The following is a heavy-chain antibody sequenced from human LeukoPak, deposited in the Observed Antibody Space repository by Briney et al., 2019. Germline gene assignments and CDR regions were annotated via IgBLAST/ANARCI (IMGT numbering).Heavy chain of an antibody. J-gene: IGHJ6*02. V-gene: IGHV3-33*01. D-gene: IGHD6-13*01. CDR3: ARVGQQLVRGGMDV. Sequence: GGSLRLSCAASGFTFSSYGMHWVRQAPGKGLEWVAVIWYDGSNKYYADSVKGRFTISRDNSKNTLYLQMNSLRAEDTAVYYCARVGQQLVRGGMDVWGQGTTVTVSS. CDR2: IWYDGSNK. CDR1: GFTFSSYG.